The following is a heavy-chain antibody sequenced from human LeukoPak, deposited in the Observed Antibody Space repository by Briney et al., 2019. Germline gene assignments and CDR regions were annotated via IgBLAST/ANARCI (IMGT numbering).Heavy chain of an antibody. J-gene: IGHJ4*02. Sequence: PAETLSLTCGVSGGSISNTNWWSWVRQPPGQGLEWIGEISLTGLTHYNPSLESRVTVSLDKSKNQLSLNLTSVTAADTAVYYCSRENGAFSPFGYWGQGTLVTVLS. V-gene: IGHV4-4*02. CDR1: GGSISNTNW. CDR2: ISLTGLT. CDR3: SRENGAFSPFGY. D-gene: IGHD2-8*01.